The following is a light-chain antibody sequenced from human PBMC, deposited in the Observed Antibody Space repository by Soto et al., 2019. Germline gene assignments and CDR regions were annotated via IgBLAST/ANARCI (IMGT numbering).Light chain of an antibody. CDR1: QSVSSY. Sequence: EIVLTQSPATLSLSPGVRATLSCRASQSVSSYLAWYQQKPGQAPRLLIYDASNRATGIPARFSGSGSGTDFTLTISSLEPEDFAVYYCQQRSNWLYTFGQGTKLEIK. CDR3: QQRSNWLYT. J-gene: IGKJ2*01. V-gene: IGKV3-11*01. CDR2: DAS.